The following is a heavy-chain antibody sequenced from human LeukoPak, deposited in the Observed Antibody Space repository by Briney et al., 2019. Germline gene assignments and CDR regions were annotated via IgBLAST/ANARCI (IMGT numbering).Heavy chain of an antibody. CDR3: AAAADYYYYYMDV. V-gene: IGHV3-30*02. CDR1: GFTFNNYG. Sequence: GGSLRLSCAASGFTFNNYGMHWVRQAPGKGLEWVAFIRDDGGDKFYADSVKDRFTISRDSSKNTLYLQMNSLRAEDTAVYYCAAAADYYYYYMDVWGKGTTVTGSS. D-gene: IGHD2-15*01. CDR2: IRDDGGDK. J-gene: IGHJ6*03.